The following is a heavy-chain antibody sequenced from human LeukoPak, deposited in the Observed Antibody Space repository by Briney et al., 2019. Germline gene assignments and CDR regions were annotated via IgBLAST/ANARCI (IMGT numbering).Heavy chain of an antibody. CDR2: IYTSGST. CDR1: GGSISSYY. J-gene: IGHJ4*02. CDR3: ARDSVDYGDHWSYFDY. D-gene: IGHD4-17*01. Sequence: PSETLSLTCTVSGGSISSYYWSWIRQPAGKGLEWIGRIYTSGSTNYNPSLKSRVTMSVDTSKNQFSLKLSSVTAADTAVYYCARDSVDYGDHWSYFDYWGQGTLVTVSS. V-gene: IGHV4-4*07.